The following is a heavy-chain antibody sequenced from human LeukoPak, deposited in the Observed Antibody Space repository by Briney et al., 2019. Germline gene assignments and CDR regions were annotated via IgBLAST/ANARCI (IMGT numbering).Heavy chain of an antibody. CDR3: ASGGGWSNWFDP. CDR2: INPNSGGT. V-gene: IGHV1-2*02. CDR1: GYTFSTSG. D-gene: IGHD6-19*01. Sequence: ASVKVSCKASGYTFSTSGITWVRQAPGQGLEWMGWINPNSGGTNYAQKFQGRVTMTRDTSISTAYMELNRLRSDDTAVYYCASGGGWSNWFDPWGQGALVTVSS. J-gene: IGHJ5*02.